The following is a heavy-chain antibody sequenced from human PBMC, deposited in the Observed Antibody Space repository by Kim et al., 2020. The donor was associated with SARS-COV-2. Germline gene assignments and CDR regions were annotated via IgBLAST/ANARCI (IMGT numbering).Heavy chain of an antibody. D-gene: IGHD2-2*03. V-gene: IGHV3-21*01. CDR3: AGESGYCSSMSCSKHDD. Sequence: GGSLRLSCAASGFTFSSYSINWVRQAPGKGLEWVSSISGSSSYIYYADSVKGRFTISRDNAKNSLYLQMNSLRAEDTAMYYCAGESGYCSSMSCSKHDDWGPGTLGTVSS. CDR1: GFTFSSYS. CDR2: ISGSSSYI. J-gene: IGHJ4*02.